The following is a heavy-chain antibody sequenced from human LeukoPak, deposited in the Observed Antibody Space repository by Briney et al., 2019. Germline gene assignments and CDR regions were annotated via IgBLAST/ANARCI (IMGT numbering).Heavy chain of an antibody. CDR3: ARNYYGSGSSLDY. CDR2: IYYSGST. CDR1: GGSISSSSYY. Sequence: SETLSLTCTVSGGSISSSSYYWGWIRQPPGKGLEWIGSIYYSGSTYYNPSLKSRVTISVDTSKNQFSLKLSSVTAADTAVYYCARNYYGSGSSLDYWGQGTLVTVSS. J-gene: IGHJ4*02. V-gene: IGHV4-39*01. D-gene: IGHD3-10*01.